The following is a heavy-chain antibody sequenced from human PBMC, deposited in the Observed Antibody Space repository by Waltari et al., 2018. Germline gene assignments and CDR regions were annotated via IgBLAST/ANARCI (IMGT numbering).Heavy chain of an antibody. CDR2: ISTRSTSK. CDR1: GITISDFS. CDR3: ASKYSSGWATNH. V-gene: IGHV3-48*01. J-gene: IGHJ4*02. Sequence: DVQLVESGGDVVQPGGSMRTPCAASGITISDFSMHWVRPAPGKWLEWVAYISTRSTSKDYADSVRGRFTISRDNAKNSLYLQMNSLTAEDTGVYYCASKYSSGWATNHWGQGTLVTVSS. D-gene: IGHD6-19*01.